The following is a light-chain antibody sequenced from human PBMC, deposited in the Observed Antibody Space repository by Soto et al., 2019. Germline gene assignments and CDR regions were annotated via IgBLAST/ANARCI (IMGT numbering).Light chain of an antibody. Sequence: QSVLTQPPSVSGAPGQRVTISCTGSSSSIGAGFDVHWYQQLPGAAPKLLIYGNNYRASGVPDRFSGSKSGTSASLAITGLQAEDEADYYCQSYDSSLTGSNVFGTGTRSPS. CDR1: SSSIGAGFD. CDR2: GNN. CDR3: QSYDSSLTGSNV. V-gene: IGLV1-40*01. J-gene: IGLJ1*01.